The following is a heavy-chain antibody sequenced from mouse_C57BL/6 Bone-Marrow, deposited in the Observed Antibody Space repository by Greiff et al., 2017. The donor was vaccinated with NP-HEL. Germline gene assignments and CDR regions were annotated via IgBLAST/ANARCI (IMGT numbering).Heavy chain of an antibody. V-gene: IGHV1-15*01. CDR2: IDPETGGT. J-gene: IGHJ1*03. CDR1: GYTFTDYE. Sequence: QVQLQQSGAELVRPGASVTLSCKASGYTFTDYEMHWVKQTPVHGLEWIGAIDPETGGTAYNQKFKGKAILTADKSSSTAYMEPRSLTSEDSAVYYCTRIYDGYFHWYCDVWGTGTTVTVSS. D-gene: IGHD2-3*01. CDR3: TRIYDGYFHWYCDV.